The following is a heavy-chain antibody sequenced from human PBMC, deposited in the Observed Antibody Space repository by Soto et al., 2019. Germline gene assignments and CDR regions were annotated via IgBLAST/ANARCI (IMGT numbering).Heavy chain of an antibody. V-gene: IGHV3-9*01. CDR3: AKDMGSSLQASDY. CDR1: GFTFSSYA. CDR2: ISWNSGSI. D-gene: IGHD6-13*01. Sequence: GGSLRLSCAASGFTFSSYAMHWVRQAPGKGLEWVSGISWNSGSIGYADSVKGRFTISRDNAKNSLYLQMNSLRAEDTALYYCAKDMGSSLQASDYWGQGTLVTVSS. J-gene: IGHJ4*02.